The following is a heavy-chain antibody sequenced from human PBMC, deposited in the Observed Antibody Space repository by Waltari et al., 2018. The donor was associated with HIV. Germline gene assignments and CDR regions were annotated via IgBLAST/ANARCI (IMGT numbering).Heavy chain of an antibody. CDR2: INSRGSFI. Sequence: EVQIVQSGGGLVTPGESLRLSCHVSGFMSISYSMNWVRQSPGKGLEWVSSINSRGSFIYYSDSVKGRFTVARDNANNSLYLQMNNLRDDDTAVYFCTRANGPSDYWGQGVLVTVSS. D-gene: IGHD2-8*01. CDR1: GFMSISYS. CDR3: TRANGPSDY. V-gene: IGHV3-21*06. J-gene: IGHJ4*02.